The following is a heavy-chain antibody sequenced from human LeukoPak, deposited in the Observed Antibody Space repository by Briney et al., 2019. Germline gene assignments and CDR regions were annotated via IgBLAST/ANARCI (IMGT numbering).Heavy chain of an antibody. CDR3: TRGSGMVRY. J-gene: IGHJ4*02. CDR1: GFTFSSYS. CDR2: IRTKASGGTT. Sequence: GGSLRLSCAASGFTFSSYSMNWVRQAPEKGLEWVGFIRTKASGGTTEYAASVKGRFTISRDDSKNIAYLQMNSLKTEDTAMYYCTRGSGMVRYWGQGTLVTVSS. V-gene: IGHV3-49*04. D-gene: IGHD3-10*01.